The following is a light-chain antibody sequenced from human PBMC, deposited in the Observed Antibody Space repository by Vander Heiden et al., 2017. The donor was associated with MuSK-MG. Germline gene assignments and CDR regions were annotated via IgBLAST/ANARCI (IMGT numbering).Light chain of an antibody. CDR2: AAS. CDR1: QGIRND. J-gene: IGKJ1*01. Sequence: SASVGDRVTITCRASQGIRNDLGWYQQKPGKAPKLLIYAASSLQSGVPSRSSGSGSGTDFTLTISSLQPEDFATYYCLQDYNYPWTFGQGTKVEIK. V-gene: IGKV1-6*01. CDR3: LQDYNYPWT.